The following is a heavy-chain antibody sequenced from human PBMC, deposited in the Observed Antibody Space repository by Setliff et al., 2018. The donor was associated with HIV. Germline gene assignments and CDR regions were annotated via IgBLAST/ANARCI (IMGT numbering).Heavy chain of an antibody. J-gene: IGHJ4*02. Sequence: PSETLSLTCTASGGSISRYYWSWIRQSPGKGLEWIGYVYFTGHTNFNPSLKSRVTMSIDTPQNQFSLTLTSVTAADTAVYYCARSPEWGAGGIDYWGQGTLVTVSS. CDR2: VYFTGHT. CDR1: GGSISRYY. CDR3: ARSPEWGAGGIDY. D-gene: IGHD1-26*01. V-gene: IGHV4-59*01.